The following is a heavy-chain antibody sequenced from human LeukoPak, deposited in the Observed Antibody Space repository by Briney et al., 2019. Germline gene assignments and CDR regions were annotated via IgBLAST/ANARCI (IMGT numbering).Heavy chain of an antibody. CDR1: GFTFSSYA. D-gene: IGHD5-18*01. CDR2: ISANDGTT. Sequence: GASLRLSCAASGFTFSSYAMNWVRQAPGKGLEWVSGISANDGTTYYADSVKGRFTISRDNSKNTLYLQMNSLRAGDTAVYYCAKDSAHTYGYKRYYFQYWGQGTLLTVSS. J-gene: IGHJ4*02. V-gene: IGHV3-23*01. CDR3: AKDSAHTYGYKRYYFQY.